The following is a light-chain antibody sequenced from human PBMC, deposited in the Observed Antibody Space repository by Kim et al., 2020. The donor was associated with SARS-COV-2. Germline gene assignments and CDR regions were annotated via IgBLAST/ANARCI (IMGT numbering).Light chain of an antibody. CDR1: QSVLYSSNNKNY. V-gene: IGKV4-1*01. CDR3: QQYYSTPRT. Sequence: ATINCKSSQSVLYSSNNKNYLAWYQQKPGQPPKLLIYWASTRESGVPDRFSGSGSATDFTLTISSLQAEDVAVYYCQQYYSTPRTFGQGTKVDIK. CDR2: WAS. J-gene: IGKJ1*01.